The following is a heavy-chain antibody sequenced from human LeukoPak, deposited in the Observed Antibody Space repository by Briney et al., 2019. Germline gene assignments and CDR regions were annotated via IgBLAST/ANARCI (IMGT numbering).Heavy chain of an antibody. D-gene: IGHD1-1*01. CDR1: GGSISIYY. Sequence: SETLSLTCTVSGGSISIYYWSWIRQPPGRGLEWIGYIYYSGSTNYNPSLKSRVTISVDTFKNQFSLKLSSVTAADTAVYYCARVEYYYGMDVWGQGTTVTVSS. J-gene: IGHJ6*02. V-gene: IGHV4-59*01. CDR3: ARVEYYYGMDV. CDR2: IYYSGST.